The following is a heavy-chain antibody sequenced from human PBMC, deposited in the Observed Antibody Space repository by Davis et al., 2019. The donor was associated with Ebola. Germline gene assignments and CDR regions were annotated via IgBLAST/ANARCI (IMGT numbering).Heavy chain of an antibody. CDR3: ARLRWELLAFDY. V-gene: IGHV3-30-3*01. CDR2: ISYDGSNK. Sequence: GESLKISCAASGFTFSSYAMHWVRQAPGKGLEWVAVISYDGSNKYYADSVKGRFTISRDNSKNTLYLQMNSLGAEDTAVYYCARLRWELLAFDYWGQGTLVTVSS. D-gene: IGHD1-26*01. CDR1: GFTFSSYA. J-gene: IGHJ4*02.